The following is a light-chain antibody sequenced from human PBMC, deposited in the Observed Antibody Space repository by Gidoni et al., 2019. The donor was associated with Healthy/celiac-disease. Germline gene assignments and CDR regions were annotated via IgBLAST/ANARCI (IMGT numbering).Light chain of an antibody. CDR3: QQYNNWLTWT. V-gene: IGKV3-15*01. CDR2: GAS. J-gene: IGKJ1*01. Sequence: DIVMTQSPATLSVSPGERATLSCRASQSVSSYLAWYQQKPGQAPRLLIYGASTRATGIPARFSGSGSGTEFTLTISSLQSEDFAVYYCQQYNNWLTWTFGQGTKVEIK. CDR1: QSVSSY.